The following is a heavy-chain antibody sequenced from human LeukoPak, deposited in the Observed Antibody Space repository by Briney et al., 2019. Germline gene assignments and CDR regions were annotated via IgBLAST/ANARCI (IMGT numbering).Heavy chain of an antibody. J-gene: IGHJ4*02. CDR3: AKDQSGWYGDFDY. V-gene: IGHV1-8*03. CDR2: MNPNSGNT. D-gene: IGHD6-19*01. Sequence: ASVKVSCKASGYTFTSYDINWVRQATGQGLEWMGWMNPNSGNTGYAQKFQGRVTITRNTSISTAYMELSSLRSEDTAVYYCAKDQSGWYGDFDYWGQGTLVTVSS. CDR1: GYTFTSYD.